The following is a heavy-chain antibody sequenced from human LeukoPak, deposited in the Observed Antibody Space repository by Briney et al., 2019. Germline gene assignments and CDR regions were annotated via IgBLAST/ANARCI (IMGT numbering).Heavy chain of an antibody. J-gene: IGHJ4*02. CDR1: GYTFTGYY. V-gene: IGHV1-2*02. CDR3: ARDRYGDGFAHFDY. Sequence: ASVKVSCKASGYTFTGYYMHWVRQAPGQGLEWMGWMNPDSGGTDYAQKFQGRVTMTRDTSISTAYMEMSRLRSDDTAVYYCARDRYGDGFAHFDYWGQGALVTVSS. D-gene: IGHD5-24*01. CDR2: MNPDSGGT.